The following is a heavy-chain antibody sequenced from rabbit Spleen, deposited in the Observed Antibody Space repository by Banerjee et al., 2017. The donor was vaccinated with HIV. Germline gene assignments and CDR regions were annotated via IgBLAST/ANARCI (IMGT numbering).Heavy chain of an antibody. D-gene: IGHD1-1*01. CDR2: IYAGSSGTT. V-gene: IGHV1S40*01. CDR3: ARDTSTSFSTYGMDL. CDR1: GFSFSSGYY. J-gene: IGHJ6*01. Sequence: QSLEESGGDLVKPGASLTLTCTASGFSFSSGYYMCWVRQAPGKGLEWIACIYAGSSGTTYYASWAKGRFTISKTSSTTMTLQMTSLTVADTATYFCARDTSTSFSTYGMDLWGPGTLVTVS.